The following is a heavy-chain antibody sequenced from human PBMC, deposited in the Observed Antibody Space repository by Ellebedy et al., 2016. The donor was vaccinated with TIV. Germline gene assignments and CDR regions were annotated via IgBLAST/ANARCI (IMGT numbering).Heavy chain of an antibody. CDR3: TRDVAVKAKRD. V-gene: IGHV3-21*04. Sequence: GESLKISCAASGFTFSSYSMNWVRQAPGKGLEWVSSITSSSSYRFYADSVKGRFTISRDNAKKSLYLQMNSLRAEDTAVYYCTRDVAVKAKRDWGQGTLVTVSS. CDR2: ITSSSSYR. D-gene: IGHD3-10*01. CDR1: GFTFSSYS. J-gene: IGHJ4*02.